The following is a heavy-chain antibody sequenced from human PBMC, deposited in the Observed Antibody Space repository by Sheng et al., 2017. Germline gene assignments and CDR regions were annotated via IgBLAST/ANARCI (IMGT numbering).Heavy chain of an antibody. V-gene: IGHV4-39*07. Sequence: QLQLQESGPGLVKPSETLSLTCTVSGGSISSSSYYWGWIRQPPGKGLEWIGSIYYSGSTYYNPSLKSRVTISVDTSKNQFSLKLSSVTAADTAVYYCARAYGDDPGAFDIWCQGTMVTVSS. D-gene: IGHD4-17*01. J-gene: IGHJ3*02. CDR1: GGSISSSSYY. CDR2: IYYSGST. CDR3: ARAYGDDPGAFDI.